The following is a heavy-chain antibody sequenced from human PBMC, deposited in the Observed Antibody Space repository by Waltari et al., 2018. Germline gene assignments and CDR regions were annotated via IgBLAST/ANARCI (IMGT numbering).Heavy chain of an antibody. V-gene: IGHV1-8*03. CDR2: MNPNSGNT. Sequence: QVQLVQSWAEVKKPGASVKVSCKASGYTFTSYDINWVRQATGQGLGWMGWMNPNSGNTGYAQKFQGRVTITRNTSISTAYMELSSLRSEDTAVYYCAREGKYYDFWSGYYYYYMDVWGKGTTVTVSS. CDR3: AREGKYYDFWSGYYYYYMDV. D-gene: IGHD3-3*01. CDR1: GYTFTSYD. J-gene: IGHJ6*03.